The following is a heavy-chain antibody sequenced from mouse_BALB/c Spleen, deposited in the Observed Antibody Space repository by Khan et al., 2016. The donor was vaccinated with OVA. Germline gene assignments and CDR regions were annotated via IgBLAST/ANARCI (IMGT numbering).Heavy chain of an antibody. CDR1: GYTFSTYW. CDR2: IYPGNSDT. CDR3: SRNYANARYFDV. J-gene: IGHJ1*01. Sequence: VQLKQSGTVLARPGTSVEMSCKASGYTFSTYWMHWVKQRPGQGLEWIGAIYPGNSDTSYNQKFKDKAKLTAVTSTSTAYMELSSLTNEDSAVYFCSRNYANARYFDVWGAGTTVTVSS. D-gene: IGHD2-1*01. V-gene: IGHV1-5*01.